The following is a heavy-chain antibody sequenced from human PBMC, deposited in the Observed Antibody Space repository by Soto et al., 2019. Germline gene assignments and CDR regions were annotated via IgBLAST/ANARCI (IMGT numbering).Heavy chain of an antibody. CDR3: ARSAYYYDSSGSLLY. CDR2: ISAYNGNT. CDR1: GYTFTSYG. J-gene: IGHJ4*02. V-gene: IGHV1-18*01. Sequence: ASVKVSCKASGYTFTSYGISWVRQAPGQGLEWMGWISAYNGNTNYAQKLQGRVTMTTDTSTSTAYMELRSLRSDDTAVYYCARSAYYYDSSGSLLYWGQGTLVTVS. D-gene: IGHD3-22*01.